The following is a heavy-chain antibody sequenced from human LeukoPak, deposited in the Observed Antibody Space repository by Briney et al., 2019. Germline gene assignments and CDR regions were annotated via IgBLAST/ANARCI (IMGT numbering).Heavy chain of an antibody. D-gene: IGHD3-10*01. CDR2: IYHSGST. Sequence: PSETLSLTCTVSGSSISRYYWSWLREPPGKGLEWIGYIYHSGSTNYSPSLKSRVTISLDTSKNQLSLNLSSVTAADTAVYYCARDRPYYFGSGSYYDGFDSWGQGTLVIVSS. J-gene: IGHJ4*02. V-gene: IGHV4-59*01. CDR3: ARDRPYYFGSGSYYDGFDS. CDR1: GSSISRYY.